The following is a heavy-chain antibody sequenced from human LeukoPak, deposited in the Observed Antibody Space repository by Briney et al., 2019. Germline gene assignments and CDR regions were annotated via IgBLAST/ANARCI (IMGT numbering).Heavy chain of an antibody. J-gene: IGHJ2*01. Sequence: SETLSLTSTVSGGSISSHYWSWIRQPPGKGLEWIGYIYYSGSTNYNPSLKSRVTISVDTSKNQFSLKLSSVTAADTAVYYCARDTSGYFDLWGRGTLVTVSS. CDR2: IYYSGST. V-gene: IGHV4-59*11. CDR3: ARDTSGYFDL. CDR1: GGSISSHY. D-gene: IGHD2/OR15-2a*01.